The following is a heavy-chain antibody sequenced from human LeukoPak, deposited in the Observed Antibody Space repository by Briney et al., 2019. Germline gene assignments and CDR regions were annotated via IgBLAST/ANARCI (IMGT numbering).Heavy chain of an antibody. CDR2: ISSSSSTI. CDR3: ARGPMYSSRFAGDY. CDR1: GFTFSSYS. J-gene: IGHJ4*02. D-gene: IGHD6-13*01. Sequence: GGSLRLSCAASGFTFSSYSINWVRQAPGKGLEWVSYISSSSSTIYYADSVKGRFTVSRDNAKNSLYLQMNSLRDEDTAVYYCARGPMYSSRFAGDYWGQGTLVTVSS. V-gene: IGHV3-48*02.